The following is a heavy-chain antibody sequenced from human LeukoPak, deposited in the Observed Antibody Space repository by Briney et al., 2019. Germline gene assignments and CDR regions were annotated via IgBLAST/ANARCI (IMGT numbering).Heavy chain of an antibody. CDR2: ISGSGGST. CDR3: AKGGSSGWYKKNFDY. V-gene: IGHV3-23*01. Sequence: GGSLRLSCAASGFTFSGFAMSWVRQAPGKGLEWVSAISGSGGSTYSADSVNGRFTISRDNSKNTLYLQMNSLRAEDTAVYYCAKGGSSGWYKKNFDYWGQGALVTVSS. CDR1: GFTFSGFA. J-gene: IGHJ4*02. D-gene: IGHD6-19*01.